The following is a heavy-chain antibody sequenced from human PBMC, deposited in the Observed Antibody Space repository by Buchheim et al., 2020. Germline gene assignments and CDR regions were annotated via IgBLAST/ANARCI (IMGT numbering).Heavy chain of an antibody. CDR3: AKDSGSTSELDF. Sequence: VQMVESGGGVVQPGKSLRLSCAASGFIFSDFGLHWVRQAPGKGLEWVAVISYDSSHKYYADSVKGRFTISRDNSKYTLYLQVNSPRLEDTALYYCAKDSGSTSELDFWGQGTL. J-gene: IGHJ4*02. CDR1: GFIFSDFG. V-gene: IGHV3-30*18. D-gene: IGHD1-26*01. CDR2: ISYDSSHK.